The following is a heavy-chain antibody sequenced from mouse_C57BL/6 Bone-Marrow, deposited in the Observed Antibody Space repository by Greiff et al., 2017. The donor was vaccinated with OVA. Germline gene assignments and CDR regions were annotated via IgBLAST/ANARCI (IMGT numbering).Heavy chain of an antibody. CDR1: GYTFTSYG. D-gene: IGHD2-5*01. Sequence: QVQLQQSGAELARPGASVKLSCKASGYTFTSYGISWVKQRTGQGLEWIGEIYPRSGNTYYNEKFKGKATLTADKSSSTAYMELRSLTSEDSAVYCCARGEFYYSNYEGYFDVWGTGTTVTVSS. J-gene: IGHJ1*03. CDR2: IYPRSGNT. CDR3: ARGEFYYSNYEGYFDV. V-gene: IGHV1-81*01.